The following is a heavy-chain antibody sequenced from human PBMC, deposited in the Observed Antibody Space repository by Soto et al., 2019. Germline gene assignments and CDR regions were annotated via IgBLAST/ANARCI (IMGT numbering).Heavy chain of an antibody. CDR1: GGSISSSSYY. CDR2: IYYSGST. J-gene: IGHJ6*02. CDR3: ARALDYYGSGSQTAYYYYGMDV. Sequence: SETLSLTCTVSGGSISSSSYYWGWIRQPPGKGLEWIGSIYYSGSTYYNPSLKSRVTISVDTSKNQLSLKLSSVTAPDTAVYYCARALDYYGSGSQTAYYYYGMDVWGQGTSVTVSS. D-gene: IGHD3-10*01. V-gene: IGHV4-39*07.